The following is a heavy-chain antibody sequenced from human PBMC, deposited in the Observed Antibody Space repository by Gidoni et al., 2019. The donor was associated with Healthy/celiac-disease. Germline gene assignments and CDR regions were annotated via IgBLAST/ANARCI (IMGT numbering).Heavy chain of an antibody. CDR2: IIPIFGTA. V-gene: IGHV1-69*01. Sequence: QVQLVQSGAEVKKPGSSVKVSCKASGGNFSSYAISWVRRAPGQGLEWMGGIIPIFGTANYAQKFQGRVTITADESTSTAYMELSSLRSEDTAVYYCARVRDSSLEVLWDWGQGTLVTVSS. D-gene: IGHD6-19*01. CDR1: GGNFSSYA. CDR3: ARVRDSSLEVLWD. J-gene: IGHJ4*02.